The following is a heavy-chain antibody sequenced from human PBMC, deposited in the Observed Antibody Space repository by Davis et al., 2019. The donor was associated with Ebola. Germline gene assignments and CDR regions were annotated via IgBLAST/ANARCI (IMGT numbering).Heavy chain of an antibody. D-gene: IGHD4-17*01. CDR3: ARIWLTTGYVGCFDH. CDR2: ISAYNGNA. CDR1: GYTFNRFG. J-gene: IGHJ4*02. V-gene: IGHV1-18*01. Sequence: ASVKVSCKASGYTFNRFGISWVRQAPGQGLEWMGWISAYNGNANYAQSFQGRVTMTTDTSTSTAYLNLGNLRSGDTAVYYCARIWLTTGYVGCFDHWGQGTLVIVSS.